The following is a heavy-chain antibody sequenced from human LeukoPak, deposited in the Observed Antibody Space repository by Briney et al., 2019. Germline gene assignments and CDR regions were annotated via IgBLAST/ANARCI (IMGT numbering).Heavy chain of an antibody. CDR1: GFTFSSYA. D-gene: IGHD3-22*01. J-gene: IGHJ3*01. CDR3: AKGVLSGYGLVDF. Sequence: GGSLRLSCAASGFTFSSYAMSWGRQAPGEGLGWVSAISGSGHSTYYTDSVKGRFTISRDNSKNTLYLQMNSLRAEDTAIYYCAKGVLSGYGLVDFWGQGTMVTVSS. V-gene: IGHV3-23*01. CDR2: ISGSGHST.